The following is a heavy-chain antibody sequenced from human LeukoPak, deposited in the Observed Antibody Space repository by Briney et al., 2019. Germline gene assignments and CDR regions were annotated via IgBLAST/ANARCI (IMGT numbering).Heavy chain of an antibody. J-gene: IGHJ4*02. V-gene: IGHV4-59*08. CDR2: IFYSGNT. Sequence: SETLSLTCTVSGVSISSYYWSWIRQPPGKGLEWIGYIFYSGNTIYNPSLKSRATISVDTTKNHFSLRLRSVTADDTAVYYCARLAAISGSDYPDDWGQGTLVTVSS. D-gene: IGHD1-26*01. CDR3: ARLAAISGSDYPDD. CDR1: GVSISSYY.